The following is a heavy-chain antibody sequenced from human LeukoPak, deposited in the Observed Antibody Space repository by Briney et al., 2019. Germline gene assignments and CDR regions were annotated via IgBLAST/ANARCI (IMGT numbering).Heavy chain of an antibody. Sequence: ASVKVSCKASGYIFTSYDINWVRQAAGQGLEWMGWMNPNSGATGYAQKFQRRVTMTRDTSISTAYMELSSLRSEDTAVFYCARGRWELGGDYWGQGTLVTVSS. CDR1: GYIFTSYD. CDR2: MNPNSGAT. D-gene: IGHD1-26*01. V-gene: IGHV1-8*01. J-gene: IGHJ4*02. CDR3: ARGRWELGGDY.